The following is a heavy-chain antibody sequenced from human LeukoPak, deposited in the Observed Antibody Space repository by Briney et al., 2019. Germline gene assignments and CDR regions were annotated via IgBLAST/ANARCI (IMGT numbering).Heavy chain of an antibody. V-gene: IGHV4-39*07. CDR3: ARDMTTLASIAARGWFDP. Sequence: SETLSLTCTVSGGSISSSSYYWGWIRQPPGKGLEWIGSIYYSGSTYYNPSLKSRVTISVDTSKNQFSLKLSSVTAADTAVYYCARDMTTLASIAARGWFDPWGQGTLVTVSS. J-gene: IGHJ5*02. CDR1: GGSISSSSYY. CDR2: IYYSGST. D-gene: IGHD6-6*01.